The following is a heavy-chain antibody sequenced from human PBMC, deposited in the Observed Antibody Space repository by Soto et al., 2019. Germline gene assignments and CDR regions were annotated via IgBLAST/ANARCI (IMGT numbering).Heavy chain of an antibody. J-gene: IGHJ3*02. CDR1: GDSVSSNSAA. CDR2: TYYRSKWYN. V-gene: IGHV6-1*01. CDR3: ARAGDGYNFAI. Sequence: QPISLTYAISGDSVSSNSAAWNCIKQSPSRGLEWLGRTYYRSKWYNDYAVSVKSRITINPDTSKNQFSLQLNSVTPEDTAVYYCARAGDGYNFAIWGQGTMVTVSS. D-gene: IGHD5-12*01.